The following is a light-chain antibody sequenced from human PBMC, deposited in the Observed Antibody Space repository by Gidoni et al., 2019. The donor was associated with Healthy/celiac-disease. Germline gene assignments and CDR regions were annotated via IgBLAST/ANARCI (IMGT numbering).Light chain of an antibody. V-gene: IGLV1-40*01. CDR2: GNS. CDR1: SSNIGAGYD. CDR3: QSYDSSLSGSVV. J-gene: IGLJ2*01. Sequence: QSVLTQPPSSSGAPRQRFTISCTGSSSNIGAGYDVHWYQQLPGTAPKLLIYGNSNRPSGVPDRFSGSKSGTSASLAITGLRAEDEADYYCQSYDSSLSGSVVFGGGTKLTVL.